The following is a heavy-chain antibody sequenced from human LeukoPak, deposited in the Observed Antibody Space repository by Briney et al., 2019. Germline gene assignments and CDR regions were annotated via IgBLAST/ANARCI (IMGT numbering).Heavy chain of an antibody. CDR1: GGSISSYY. CDR3: ARVGTYYDFWSGIREYYFDY. V-gene: IGHV4-59*01. D-gene: IGHD3-3*01. Sequence: SETLSLTCTVSGGSISSYYWSWIRQPPGKGLEWIGYIYYSGSTNYNPSLKSRVTISVDTSKNQFSLKLSSVTAADTAVYYCARVGTYYDFWSGIREYYFDYRGQGTLVTVSS. J-gene: IGHJ4*02. CDR2: IYYSGST.